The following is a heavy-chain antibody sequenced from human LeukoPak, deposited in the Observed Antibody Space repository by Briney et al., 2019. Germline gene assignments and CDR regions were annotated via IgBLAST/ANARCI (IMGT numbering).Heavy chain of an antibody. D-gene: IGHD4-23*01. Sequence: ASVKVSCKASGYSFTSQAINWVRQAPGQGLQWMGCVNTTTGNPTYAQGFTGRSVFSFDTSVSTAYLQISSLKAEDTAVYYCVGAETSVGYFDYWGQGTLVTVSS. CDR2: VNTTTGNP. CDR1: GYSFTSQA. V-gene: IGHV7-4-1*02. J-gene: IGHJ4*02. CDR3: VGAETSVGYFDY.